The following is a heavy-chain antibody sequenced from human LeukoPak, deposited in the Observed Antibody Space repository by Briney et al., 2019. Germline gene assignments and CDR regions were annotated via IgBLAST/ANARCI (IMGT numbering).Heavy chain of an antibody. CDR3: ANPTEIAVAVKGDAFDI. J-gene: IGHJ3*02. D-gene: IGHD6-19*01. Sequence: PGGSLRLSCEASGFTFSNYAMSWVRQAPGKGLDWVASIRGSGDITYYADSVKGRFTISRDNSKNTLYLQMNSLRAEDTAVYYCANPTEIAVAVKGDAFDIWGQGTMVTVSS. CDR1: GFTFSNYA. V-gene: IGHV3-23*01. CDR2: IRGSGDIT.